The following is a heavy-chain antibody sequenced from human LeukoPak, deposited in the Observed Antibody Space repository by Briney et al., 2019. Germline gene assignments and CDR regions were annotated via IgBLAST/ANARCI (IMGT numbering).Heavy chain of an antibody. Sequence: PGGSLRLSCAASGFTFSSYNMNWVRQAPGKGLEWVSLISSSSSYIYYADSVRGRFTISRDNAKNSLYLQMSSLRSEDTAVYYCVRDPGYGDYIWGQGTLVTVSS. D-gene: IGHD4-17*01. CDR1: GFTFSSYN. CDR2: ISSSSSYI. CDR3: VRDPGYGDYI. J-gene: IGHJ4*02. V-gene: IGHV3-21*01.